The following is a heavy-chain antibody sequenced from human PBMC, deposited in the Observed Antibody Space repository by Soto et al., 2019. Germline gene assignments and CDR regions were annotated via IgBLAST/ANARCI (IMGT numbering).Heavy chain of an antibody. V-gene: IGHV1-46*01. CDR2: INPSGGST. D-gene: IGHD6-19*01. CDR3: SRPDSSGWRRYYFDY. CDR1: GYTFTSYY. J-gene: IGHJ4*02. Sequence: QVQLVQSGAEVTKPGASVKVSCKASGYTFTSYYMHWVRQAPGQGLEWMGIINPSGGSTSYAQKFQCRVTMTRDTSTSTVYMELSSLRSEDTPAYYCSRPDSSGWRRYYFDYWGQGTLVTVSS.